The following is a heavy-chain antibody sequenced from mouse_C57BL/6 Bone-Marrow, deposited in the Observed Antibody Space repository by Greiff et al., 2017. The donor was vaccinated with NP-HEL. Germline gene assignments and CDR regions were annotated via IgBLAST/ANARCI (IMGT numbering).Heavy chain of an antibody. Sequence: VQLQQPGAELVKPGASVKLSCKASGYTFTSYWMHWVKQRPGQGLEWIGMIHPNSGSTNYNETFKSKATLTVDKSSSTAYMQLSSLTSEDSAVYYCARKLGRDYFDYWGQGTTLTVSS. V-gene: IGHV1-64*01. CDR1: GYTFTSYW. J-gene: IGHJ2*01. CDR2: IHPNSGST. CDR3: ARKLGRDYFDY. D-gene: IGHD4-1*01.